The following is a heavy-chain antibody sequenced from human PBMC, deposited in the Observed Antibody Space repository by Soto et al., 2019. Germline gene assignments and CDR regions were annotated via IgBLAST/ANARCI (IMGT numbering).Heavy chain of an antibody. D-gene: IGHD2-2*01. CDR3: ARGRPGYCSSTSCYGGYFQH. V-gene: IGHV4-34*01. Sequence: SETLSLTCAVYGGSFSGYYWSWIRQPPGKGLEWIGEINHSGSTNYNPSLKSRVTISVDTSKNQFSLKLSSVTAADTAVYYCARGRPGYCSSTSCYGGYFQHWGQGTLVTVSS. J-gene: IGHJ1*01. CDR2: INHSGST. CDR1: GGSFSGYY.